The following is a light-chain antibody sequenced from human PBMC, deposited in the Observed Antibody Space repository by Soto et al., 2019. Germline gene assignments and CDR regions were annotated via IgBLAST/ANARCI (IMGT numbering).Light chain of an antibody. Sequence: EIVMTQSPATLSVSPGERATLSCRASQSVSSNLAWYQQKPGQAPRLLIYGASTRATGIPARFSGGESGTEFTLTISILQSEDFAVYYCQQYNNWPRTFGQGTKVEI. J-gene: IGKJ1*01. V-gene: IGKV3-15*01. CDR3: QQYNNWPRT. CDR2: GAS. CDR1: QSVSSN.